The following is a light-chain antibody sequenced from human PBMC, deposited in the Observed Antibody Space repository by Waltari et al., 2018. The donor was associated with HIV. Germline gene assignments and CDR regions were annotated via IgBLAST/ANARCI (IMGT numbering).Light chain of an antibody. CDR3: TTWDSSLSALV. CDR2: DDD. J-gene: IGLJ2*01. V-gene: IGLV1-51*01. Sequence: QSVLTQPPSVSAAPGQTVTISCSGSNSNIGSNYVCWYRHVPGTAPKLVIYDDDQRPSGIVDRVSASKSGTSANLDITGLQTGDEADYYCTTWDSSLSALVFGGG. CDR1: NSNIGSNY.